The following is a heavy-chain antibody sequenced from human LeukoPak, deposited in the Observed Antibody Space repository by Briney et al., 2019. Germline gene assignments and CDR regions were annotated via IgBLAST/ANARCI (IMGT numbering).Heavy chain of an antibody. CDR2: INTNTGNP. CDR3: ARDAPPYDYGDYVGGFDY. V-gene: IGHV7-4-1*02. Sequence: ASVKVSCKASGYTFTSCAMNWVRQAPGQGLEWMGWINTNTGNPTYAQGFTGRFVFSLDTSVSTAYLQISSLKAEDTAVYHCARDAPPYDYGDYVGGFDYWGQGTLVTVSS. CDR1: GYTFTSCA. D-gene: IGHD4-17*01. J-gene: IGHJ4*02.